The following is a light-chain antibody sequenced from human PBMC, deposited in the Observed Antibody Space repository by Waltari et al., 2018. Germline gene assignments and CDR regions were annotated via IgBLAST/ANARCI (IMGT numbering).Light chain of an antibody. CDR3: AAWDDSLSGSYV. CDR1: SSNIGSNY. Sequence: QSVLTQPPSASGTPGQRVTISCSGSSSNIGSNYVYWYQQLPGTAPKLLIYSNNQRPSGVPVRFSGSKSGTSASLAIGGLRSEDEADYYCAAWDDSLSGSYVFGTGTKVTVL. CDR2: SNN. V-gene: IGLV1-47*02. J-gene: IGLJ1*01.